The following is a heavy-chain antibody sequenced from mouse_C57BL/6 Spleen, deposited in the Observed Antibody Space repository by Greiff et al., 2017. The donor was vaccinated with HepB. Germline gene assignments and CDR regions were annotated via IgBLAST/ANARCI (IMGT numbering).Heavy chain of an antibody. D-gene: IGHD1-1*01. CDR1: GFTFSSYG. V-gene: IGHV5-6*02. J-gene: IGHJ1*03. CDR3: AREGYSSSHWYFDV. Sequence: DVKLVESGGDLVKPGGSLKLSCAASGFTFSSYGMSWVRQTPDKRLEWVATISSGGSYTYYPDSVKGRFTISRDNAKNTLYLQMSSLKSEDTAMYYCAREGYSSSHWYFDVWGTGTTVTVSS. CDR2: ISSGGSYT.